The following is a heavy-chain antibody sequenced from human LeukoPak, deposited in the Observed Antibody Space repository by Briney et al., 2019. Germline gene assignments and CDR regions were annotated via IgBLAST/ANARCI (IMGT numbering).Heavy chain of an antibody. CDR1: GFTVSSNY. J-gene: IGHJ4*02. CDR3: ARATYYYDSIGYFVLYFDL. Sequence: AGSLSLPCAASGFTVSSNYMSWVRQAPGKGLEWVSVIYSGGSTYYADSVKGRFTISRDNSKNTLYLQMNSLRAEDTAVYYCARATYYYDSIGYFVLYFDLWARITLVPVSS. D-gene: IGHD3-22*01. V-gene: IGHV3-53*01. CDR2: IYSGGST.